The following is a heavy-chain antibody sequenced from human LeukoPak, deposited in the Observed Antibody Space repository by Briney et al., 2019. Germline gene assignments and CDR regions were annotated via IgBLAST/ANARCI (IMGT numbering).Heavy chain of an antibody. V-gene: IGHV4-4*07. CDR3: ARENGNMTTSFRGLDA. CDR1: GDSISSYY. D-gene: IGHD4-11*01. Sequence: PSEILSLTCTVSGDSISSYYWSWIRQPAGKGLEWIGRIYTSGSTNYNPSLKSRVTMSVDTSKNQFSLKLSSVTTAATAVYYCARENGNMTTSFRGLDAWGQGNLVTVSS. J-gene: IGHJ5*02. CDR2: IYTSGST.